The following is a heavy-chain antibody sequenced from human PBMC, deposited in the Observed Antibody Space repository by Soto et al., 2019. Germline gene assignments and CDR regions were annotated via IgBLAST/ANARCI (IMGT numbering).Heavy chain of an antibody. CDR2: IKTTSDGGTI. CDR3: IRDPYGST. CDR1: GFTFSTAW. Sequence: GSRRLSCAASGFTFSTAWMTWVRQAPGRGLEWVARIKTTSDGGTIHYAAPVKGRFTISRDDSKDTLFLQMNSLKIEDTALYYCIRDPYGSTWGQGTLVTVSS. V-gene: IGHV3-15*01. J-gene: IGHJ5*02. D-gene: IGHD3-10*01.